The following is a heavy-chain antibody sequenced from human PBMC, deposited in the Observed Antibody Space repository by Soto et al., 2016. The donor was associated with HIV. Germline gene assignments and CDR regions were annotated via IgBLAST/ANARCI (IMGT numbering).Heavy chain of an antibody. J-gene: IGHJ3*01. D-gene: IGHD3-3*01. CDR1: GASMTNTIYY. CDR2: IYESGST. Sequence: QMQLQESGPGLVKPSETLSLTCTVSGASMTNTIYYWNWIRQPPGKGLEWIGSIYESGSTYYNPSLKSRVTISVDTSKKQFSLKLRSVTATDTGIYFCARHSGGVFWSGYSSQGXAFDVWGQGTKVTVSS. CDR3: ARHSGGVFWSGYSSQGXAFDV. V-gene: IGHV4-39*01.